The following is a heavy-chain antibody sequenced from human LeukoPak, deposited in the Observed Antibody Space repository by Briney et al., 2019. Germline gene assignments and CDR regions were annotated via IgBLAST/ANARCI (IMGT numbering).Heavy chain of an antibody. J-gene: IGHJ4*02. CDR1: GGSIRSYY. V-gene: IGHV4-4*07. CDR3: ARDSDYYGSFDY. D-gene: IGHD3-10*01. CDR2: IYTSGST. Sequence: SETLSLTCTVSGGSIRSYYWNCIRQPAGKGLEWIGRIYTSGSTNYNPSLKSRVTMSVDTSKNQFSLKLSSVTAADTAVYCCARDSDYYGSFDYWGQGTLVTVSS.